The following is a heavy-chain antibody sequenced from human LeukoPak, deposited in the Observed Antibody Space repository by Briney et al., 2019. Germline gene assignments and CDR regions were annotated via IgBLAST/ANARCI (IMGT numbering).Heavy chain of an antibody. Sequence: SETLSLTCTVSGGSVSSTTYYWSWIRQPPGKGLEWIASINYSGSTYYNPSLKSRVTISVDTSENQFSLKLSSVTAADTAVYYCARYVVYGSGKYYFDYWGQGTMVTVSS. J-gene: IGHJ4*02. V-gene: IGHV4-39*01. CDR1: GGSVSSTTYY. CDR3: ARYVVYGSGKYYFDY. D-gene: IGHD3-10*01. CDR2: INYSGST.